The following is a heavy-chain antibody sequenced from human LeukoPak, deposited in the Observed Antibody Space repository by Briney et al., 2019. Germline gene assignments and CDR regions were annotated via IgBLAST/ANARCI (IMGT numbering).Heavy chain of an antibody. D-gene: IGHD1-7*01. CDR3: AKDVNWDYKGFFGY. CDR1: GFTFSSYG. V-gene: IGHV3-30*02. J-gene: IGHJ4*02. CDR2: IRYDGSNK. Sequence: GGSLRLSCAASGFTFSSYGMHWVRQAPGKGLEWVAFIRYDGSNKYYADSVKGRFTISRDNSKNTLYLQMNSLRAEDTAIYYCAKDVNWDYKGFFGYWGQGTPVTVSS.